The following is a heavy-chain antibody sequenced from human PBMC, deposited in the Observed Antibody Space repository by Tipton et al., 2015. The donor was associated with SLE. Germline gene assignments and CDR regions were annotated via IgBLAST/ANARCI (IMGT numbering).Heavy chain of an antibody. Sequence: TLSLTCTVSGYSISSGYYWGWIRQPPGKGLEWIGYIYYSGSTNYNPSLKSRVTISVDTSKNQFSLKLSSVTAADTAVYYCARSPLGIVSWFDPWGQGTLVTVSS. CDR3: ARSPLGIVSWFDP. V-gene: IGHV4-61*01. J-gene: IGHJ5*02. D-gene: IGHD7-27*01. CDR2: IYYSGST. CDR1: GYSISSGYY.